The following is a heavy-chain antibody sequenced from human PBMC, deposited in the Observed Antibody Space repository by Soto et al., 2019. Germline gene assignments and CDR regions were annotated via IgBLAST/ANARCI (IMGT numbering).Heavy chain of an antibody. CDR2: ISAYNGNT. CDR1: GYTFTSYG. CDR3: ARDIRSSWYYYYYGMDV. V-gene: IGHV1-18*01. J-gene: IGHJ6*02. Sequence: QVQLVQSGAEVKKPGASAKVSCKASGYTFTSYGISWVRQAPGQGLEWMGWISAYNGNTNYAQKLQGRVTMTTDTSTSTAYMELRSLRSDDTAVYYCARDIRSSWYYYYYGMDVWGQGTTVTVSS. D-gene: IGHD6-13*01.